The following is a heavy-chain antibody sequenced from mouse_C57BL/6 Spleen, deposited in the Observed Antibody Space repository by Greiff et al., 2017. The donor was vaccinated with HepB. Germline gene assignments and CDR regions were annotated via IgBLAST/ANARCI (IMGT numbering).Heavy chain of an antibody. V-gene: IGHV1-15*01. CDR1: GYTFTDYE. J-gene: IGHJ2*01. CDR2: IDPETGGT. D-gene: IGHD2-3*01. CDR3: TRWGWLPGYFDY. Sequence: VQVVESGAELVRPGASVTLSCKASGYTFTDYEMHWVKQTPVHGLEWIGAIDPETGGTAYNQKFKGKAILTADKSSSTAYMELRSLTSEDSAVYYCTRWGWLPGYFDYWGQGTTLTVSS.